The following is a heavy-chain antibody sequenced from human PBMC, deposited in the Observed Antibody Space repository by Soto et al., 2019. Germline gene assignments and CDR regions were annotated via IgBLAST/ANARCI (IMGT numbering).Heavy chain of an antibody. V-gene: IGHV4-4*02. CDR1: GGSISSSNW. CDR2: IYHSGST. Sequence: QVQLQESGPGLVKPSGTLSLTCAVSGGSISSSNWWSWVRHPPGKGLEWIGEIYHSGSTNYNPSLKSRVTISVDKSKNQFSLKLSSVTAADTAVYYCARANRGVIMGLGYYYGMDVWGQGTTITVSS. J-gene: IGHJ6*02. D-gene: IGHD3-10*01. CDR3: ARANRGVIMGLGYYYGMDV.